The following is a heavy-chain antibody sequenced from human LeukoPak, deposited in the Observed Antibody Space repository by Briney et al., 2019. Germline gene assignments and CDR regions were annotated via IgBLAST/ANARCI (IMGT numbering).Heavy chain of an antibody. CDR2: MYLSGTT. V-gene: IGHV4-4*02. CDR1: GDSINSLDL. D-gene: IGHD6-19*01. CDR3: ARAWNSSGWYLGY. J-gene: IGHJ4*02. Sequence: SETLSLTCTVSGDSINSLDLWSWVRQPPGKGLEWIGEMYLSGTTHSNPSVKSRVTISIDKSKNQFSLKLSSVTAADTAVYYCARAWNSSGWYLGYWGQGTLVTVSS.